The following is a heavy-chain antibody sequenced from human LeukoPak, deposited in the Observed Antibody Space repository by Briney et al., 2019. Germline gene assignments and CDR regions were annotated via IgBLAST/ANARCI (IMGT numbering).Heavy chain of an antibody. V-gene: IGHV4-4*07. Sequence: TSETLSLTCTVSGGSISSYYWSWIRQPAGKGLEWIGRIYTSGSTNYNPSLKSRVTMSVDTSKNQFSLKLSSVSAADTAVYYCARQPLSGQYYDYWGQGTLVTVSS. CDR1: GGSISSYY. D-gene: IGHD5-12*01. CDR2: IYTSGST. CDR3: ARQPLSGQYYDY. J-gene: IGHJ4*02.